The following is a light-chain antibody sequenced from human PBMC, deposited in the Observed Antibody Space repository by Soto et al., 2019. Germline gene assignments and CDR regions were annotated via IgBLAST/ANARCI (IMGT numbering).Light chain of an antibody. V-gene: IGKV3-20*01. CDR1: QSVSSSY. Sequence: EIVLTQSPGTLSLSPGERATLSCRASQSVSSSYLAWYQQKPGQAPRVLMFDVSSRATGIPDRFSGSGSGTDFTLTISRLEPEDFAMYFCQQFGSSPLTFGGGTKVEIK. CDR3: QQFGSSPLT. J-gene: IGKJ4*01. CDR2: DVS.